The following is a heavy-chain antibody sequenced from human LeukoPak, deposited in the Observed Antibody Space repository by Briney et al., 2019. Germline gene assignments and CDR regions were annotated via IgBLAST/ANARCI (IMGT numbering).Heavy chain of an antibody. V-gene: IGHV3-48*02. J-gene: IGHJ6*02. Sequence: GGSLRLSCAASGFTFSSYSMNWVRQAPGKGLEWVSYISSSSSTIYYADSVKGRFTISRDNAKNSLYLQMNSLRDEDTAVYYCARGLRAYYYYGMDVWGQGTTVTVSS. CDR2: ISSSSSTI. CDR3: ARGLRAYYYYGMDV. D-gene: IGHD3-3*01. CDR1: GFTFSSYS.